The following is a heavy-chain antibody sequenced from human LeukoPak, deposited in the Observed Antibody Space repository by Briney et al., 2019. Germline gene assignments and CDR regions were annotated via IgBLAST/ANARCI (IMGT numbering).Heavy chain of an antibody. CDR2: ISHIGST. V-gene: IGHV4-59*11. CDR3: ARDRISINALDM. D-gene: IGHD1-14*01. CDR1: GGSISGHY. Sequence: PSETLSLTCTVSGGSISGHYLTWLRQPPGKGLEWIGYISHIGSTNYNPSLKSRVTISVDTSKNQFSLKLTSVTAADTAVYYCARDRISINALDMWGQGTMVTASS. J-gene: IGHJ3*02.